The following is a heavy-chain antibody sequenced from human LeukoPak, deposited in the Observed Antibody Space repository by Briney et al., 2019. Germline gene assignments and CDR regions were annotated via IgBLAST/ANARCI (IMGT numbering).Heavy chain of an antibody. CDR3: ARYNDYGDYRAQYYCDC. J-gene: IGHJ4*02. V-gene: IGHV4-59*01. CDR1: GGSISSYY. D-gene: IGHD4-17*01. CDR2: IYYSGST. Sequence: SETLSLTCTVSGGSISSYYWSWIRQPPGKGLEWIGYIYYSGSTNYNPSLKSRVTISVDTSKNQFSLKLSSVTAADTAVYYCARYNDYGDYRAQYYCDCWGQGTLVTVSS.